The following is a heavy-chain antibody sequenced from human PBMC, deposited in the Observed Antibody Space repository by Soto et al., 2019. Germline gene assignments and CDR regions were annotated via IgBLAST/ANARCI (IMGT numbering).Heavy chain of an antibody. CDR1: GYTFTSYY. D-gene: IGHD6-13*01. Sequence: QVQLVQSGAEVKKPGASVKVSCKASGYTFTSYYMHWVRQAPGQGLEWMGIINPSGGSTSYAQKFQGRVTMTRDTSTSTVYMELSSLRSEDTAVYYCARDGSPHRRIAAAGINLTLDRSTRDYWGQGTLVTVSS. CDR2: INPSGGST. CDR3: ARDGSPHRRIAAAGINLTLDRSTRDY. J-gene: IGHJ4*02. V-gene: IGHV1-46*03.